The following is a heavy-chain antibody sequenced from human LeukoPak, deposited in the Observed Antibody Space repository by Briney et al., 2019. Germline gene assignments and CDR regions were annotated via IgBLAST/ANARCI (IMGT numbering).Heavy chain of an antibody. J-gene: IGHJ6*02. V-gene: IGHV3-23*01. CDR2: ISGSGGST. D-gene: IGHD3-9*01. CDR1: GFTFSSYA. CDR3: AKDLYDILTGYLSDYYYYGMDV. Sequence: GGSLRLSCAASGFTFSSYAVSWVRQAPGEGLEWVSAISGSGGSTYYADSVKGRFTISRDNSKNTLYLQMNSLRAEDTAVYYCAKDLYDILTGYLSDYYYYGMDVWGQGTTVTVSS.